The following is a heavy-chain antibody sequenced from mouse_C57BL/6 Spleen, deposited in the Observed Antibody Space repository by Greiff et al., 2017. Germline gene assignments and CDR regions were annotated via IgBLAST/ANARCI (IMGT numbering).Heavy chain of an antibody. CDR1: GYAFTNYL. Sequence: VQLQESGAELVRPGTSVKVSCKASGYAFTNYLIEWVKQRPGQGLEWIGVINPGSGGTNYNEKFKGKATLTADKSSSTAYMQLSSLTSEDSAVYFCARRAAQATNLDYWGQGTTLTVSS. CDR2: INPGSGGT. V-gene: IGHV1-54*01. D-gene: IGHD3-2*02. CDR3: ARRAAQATNLDY. J-gene: IGHJ2*01.